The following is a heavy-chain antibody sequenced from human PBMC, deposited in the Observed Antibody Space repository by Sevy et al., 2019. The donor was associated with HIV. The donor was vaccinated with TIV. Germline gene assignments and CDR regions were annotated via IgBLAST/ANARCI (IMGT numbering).Heavy chain of an antibody. Sequence: GGFLRLSCVASGFNFNIYSFSWVRQAPGKGLEWISTLSFGCGRINYADSVQGRFTISRDDSKKTLYLEMHSLRVEDMAVYYRAREGCTKPHDYWGQGTLVTVSS. CDR2: LSFGCGRI. V-gene: IGHV3-23*01. CDR1: GFNFNIYS. J-gene: IGHJ4*02. CDR3: AREGCTKPHDY. D-gene: IGHD2-8*01.